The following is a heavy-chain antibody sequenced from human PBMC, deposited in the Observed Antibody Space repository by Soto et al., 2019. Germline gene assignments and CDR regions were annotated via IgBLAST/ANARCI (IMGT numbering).Heavy chain of an antibody. Sequence: PGGSLRLSCTASGFTFSNSAMTWVRQAPGKGLEWVSISSASGRSTYHAASVKGRFTISRDNYKDTLYLQMTRLRAEDTALYYCTKRRSARPGFDAFDLCGQGTMVTVSS. V-gene: IGHV3-23*01. CDR3: TKRRSARPGFDAFDL. CDR1: GFTFSNSA. CDR2: SSASGRST. J-gene: IGHJ3*01.